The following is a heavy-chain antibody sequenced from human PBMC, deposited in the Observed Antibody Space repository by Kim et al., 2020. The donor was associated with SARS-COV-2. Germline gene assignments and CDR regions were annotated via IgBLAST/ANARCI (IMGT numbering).Heavy chain of an antibody. V-gene: IGHV3-33*06. J-gene: IGHJ3*02. CDR1: GFTFSSYG. CDR3: AKIRGAFDI. D-gene: IGHD5-12*01. CDR2: IWYDGSNK. Sequence: GSLRLSCAASGFTFSSYGMHWVRQAPGKGLEWVAVIWYDGSNKYYADSVKGRFTISRDNSKNTLYLQMNSLRAEDTAVYYCAKIRGAFDIWGQGTMVTVSS.